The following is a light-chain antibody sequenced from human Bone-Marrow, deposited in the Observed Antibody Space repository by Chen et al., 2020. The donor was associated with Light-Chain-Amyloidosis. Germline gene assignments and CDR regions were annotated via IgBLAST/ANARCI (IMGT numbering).Light chain of an antibody. J-gene: IGKJ4*01. CDR3: QLSYSTPLT. CDR1: QSISSY. CDR2: AAS. V-gene: IGKV1-39*01. Sequence: DIQMTQSPSSLSASVGDRVTITCRASQSISSYLNWYQQKPGKAPKLLIYAASSLQSGVASRFSGSGSGTDFTLTISSLLPEDFATYYCQLSYSTPLTFGGGSKVEIK.